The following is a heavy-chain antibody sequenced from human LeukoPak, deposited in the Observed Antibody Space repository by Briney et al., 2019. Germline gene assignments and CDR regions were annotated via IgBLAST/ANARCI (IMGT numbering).Heavy chain of an antibody. J-gene: IGHJ4*02. Sequence: GGSLRLSCAASGFSLSRYWMSWVRQAPGKGLEWVANIGKDGTGNHYVDYVKGRFTISRDNAKNSLYLQMNSLRADDTAVYYCARDLDFYATDYWGQGTLVTVSS. V-gene: IGHV3-7*01. CDR3: ARDLDFYATDY. CDR1: GFSLSRYW. D-gene: IGHD2/OR15-2a*01. CDR2: IGKDGTGN.